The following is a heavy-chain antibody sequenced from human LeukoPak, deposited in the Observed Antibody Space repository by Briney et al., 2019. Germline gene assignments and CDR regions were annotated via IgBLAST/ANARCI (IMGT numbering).Heavy chain of an antibody. V-gene: IGHV1-69*13. D-gene: IGHD3-22*01. CDR1: GYTFTSYA. CDR2: IIPIFGTA. Sequence: SVKVSCKASGYTFTSYAISWVRQAPGQGLEWMGGIIPIFGTANYAQKFQGRVTITADESTGTAYMELSSLRSEDTAVYYCARWMVISFFYYYGMDVWGQGTTVTASS. CDR3: ARWMVISFFYYYGMDV. J-gene: IGHJ6*02.